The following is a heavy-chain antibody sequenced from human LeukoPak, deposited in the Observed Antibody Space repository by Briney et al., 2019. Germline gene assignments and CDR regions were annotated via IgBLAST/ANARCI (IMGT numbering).Heavy chain of an antibody. CDR3: ARARSIYGGNTHHYFDY. J-gene: IGHJ4*02. D-gene: IGHD4-23*01. V-gene: IGHV3-53*01. CDR2: IYSGGST. CDR1: GFTVSSNY. Sequence: GGSLRLSCAASGFTVSSNYMSWVRQAPGKGLEWVSVIYSGGSTYYADSVKGRFTISRDNYKNTLYLQMNSLRAEDTAVYYCARARSIYGGNTHHYFDYWGQGTLVTVSS.